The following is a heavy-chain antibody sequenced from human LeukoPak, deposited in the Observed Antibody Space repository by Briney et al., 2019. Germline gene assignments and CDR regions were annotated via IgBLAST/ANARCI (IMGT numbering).Heavy chain of an antibody. CDR2: INAGNGNT. V-gene: IGHV1-3*03. CDR1: GYTFTSYA. J-gene: IGHJ4*02. D-gene: IGHD1-26*01. Sequence: ASVKVSCKASGYTFTSYAMHWVRQAPGQRLEWMGWINAGNGNTKYSQEFQGRVTITRDTSASTAYMELSSLRSEDMAVYYCARERVGHSGSYYESSFDYWGQGTLVTVSS. CDR3: ARERVGHSGSYYESSFDY.